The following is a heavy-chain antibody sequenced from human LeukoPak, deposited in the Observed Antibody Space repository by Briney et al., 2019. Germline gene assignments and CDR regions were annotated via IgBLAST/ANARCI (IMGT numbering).Heavy chain of an antibody. D-gene: IGHD6-19*01. CDR3: AKDRGYSSALDY. V-gene: IGHV3-23*01. CDR1: GFTFSSYA. Sequence: GGSLRLSCAASGFTFSSYAMSWVRQAPGKGLEWVSAISGSGGSTYYADSVKGRFTISRDNSKNMLYLQMNSLRAEDTAVYYCAKDRGYSSALDYWGQGTLVTVSS. J-gene: IGHJ4*02. CDR2: ISGSGGST.